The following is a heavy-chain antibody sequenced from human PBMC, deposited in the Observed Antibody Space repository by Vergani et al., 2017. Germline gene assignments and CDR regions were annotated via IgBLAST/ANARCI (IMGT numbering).Heavy chain of an antibody. J-gene: IGHJ4*02. CDR2: ISYDGDRR. CDR1: GFTFDDYT. Sequence: EVQLVESGGVVVQPGGSLRLSCAASGFTFDDYTMHWVRQAPGKGLEWVAMISYDGDRRDYGDFAKGRFTISRDSSKTVYLQMNSLRAEDTAVYYCARAAYFYDSSVYYSVIDYWGQGTLVTVSS. D-gene: IGHD3-22*01. CDR3: ARAAYFYDSSVYYSVIDY. V-gene: IGHV3-43*01.